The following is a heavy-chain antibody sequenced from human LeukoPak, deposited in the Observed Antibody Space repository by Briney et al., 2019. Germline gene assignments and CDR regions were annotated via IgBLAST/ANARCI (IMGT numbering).Heavy chain of an antibody. CDR3: ARHSLAVRDCSGGSCYQAAFDI. J-gene: IGHJ3*02. Sequence: PSETLSLTCTVSGGSISSYYWSWIRQPPGKGLEWIGYIYYSGSTNYNPSLKSRVTISVDTSKNQFSLKLSSETAADTAVYYCARHSLAVRDCSGGSCYQAAFDIWGQGTMVTVSS. CDR2: IYYSGST. V-gene: IGHV4-59*08. CDR1: GGSISSYY. D-gene: IGHD2-15*01.